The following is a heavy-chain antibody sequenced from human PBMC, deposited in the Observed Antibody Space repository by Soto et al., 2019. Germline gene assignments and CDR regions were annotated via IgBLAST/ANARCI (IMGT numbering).Heavy chain of an antibody. Sequence: GGSLRLSCTSFTQYGMSWIRRPPGKGLEWISTIGPTGNTHYADSVAGRFTISRDDSTNTLYLQMNSLRVDDTGVYYCAKDPSTGPADYWGQGTLVTVSS. CDR3: AKDPSTGPADY. D-gene: IGHD3-9*01. CDR2: IGPTGNT. V-gene: IGHV3-23*01. CDR1: TQYG. J-gene: IGHJ4*02.